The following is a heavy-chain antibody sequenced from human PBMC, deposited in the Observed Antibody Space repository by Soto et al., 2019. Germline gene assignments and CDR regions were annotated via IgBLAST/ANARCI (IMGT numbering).Heavy chain of an antibody. CDR1: GFTFSSYA. J-gene: IGHJ1*01. D-gene: IGHD3-16*01. CDR3: AKRGGGVAANKAEYFQH. V-gene: IGHV3-23*01. CDR2: ISGSGGST. Sequence: PGGSLRLSCAASGFTFSSYAMSWVRQAPGKGLEWVSAISGSGGSTYYADSVKGRFTISRDNSKNTLYLQMNSLRAEDTAVYYCAKRGGGVAANKAEYFQHWGQGTLVAVPQ.